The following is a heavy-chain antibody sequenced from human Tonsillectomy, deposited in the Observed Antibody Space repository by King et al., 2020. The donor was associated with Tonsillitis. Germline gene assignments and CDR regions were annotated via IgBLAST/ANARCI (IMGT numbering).Heavy chain of an antibody. CDR2: IHSDGSA. CDR3: ARKVSPYYFDSSGYYLDY. CDR1: GFTVSSTY. Sequence: VQLVESGGGLIQPGGSLRLSCAASGFTVSSTYMNWVRQAPGKGLEWVSVIHSDGSAYYADSVKGRFTISRDNSKNTVYLQMNSLRVEDTAVYYCARKVSPYYFDSSGYYLDYWGLGTLVTVSS. D-gene: IGHD3-22*01. V-gene: IGHV3-53*01. J-gene: IGHJ4*02.